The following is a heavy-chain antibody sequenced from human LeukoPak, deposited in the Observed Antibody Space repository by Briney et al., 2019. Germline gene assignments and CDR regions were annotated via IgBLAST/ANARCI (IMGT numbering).Heavy chain of an antibody. CDR1: GFTFSSYG. D-gene: IGHD3-9*01. CDR3: AKEGYDILTGYCDY. J-gene: IGHJ4*02. V-gene: IGHV3-30*18. CDR2: ISNDGSNK. Sequence: GRPLRLSCAASGFTFSSYGMHWVRQAPGKGLEWVAVISNDGSNKYYADSVKGPFTISRDNSKNTLYLQMNSLRTEDTAVYYCAKEGYDILTGYCDYWGQGTLVTVSS.